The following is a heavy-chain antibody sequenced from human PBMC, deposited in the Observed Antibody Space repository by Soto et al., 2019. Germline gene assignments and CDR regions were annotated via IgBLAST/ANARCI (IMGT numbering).Heavy chain of an antibody. CDR1: GGSISSGDYY. D-gene: IGHD6-19*01. V-gene: IGHV4-30-4*01. CDR2: IYYSGST. Sequence: KPSETLSLTCTVSGGSISSGDYYWSWIRQPPGKGLEWIGYIYYSGSTYYNPSLKSRLTISVDTSKNQFSLKLSSVTAADTAVYYCAREDYSSGLDYWGQGTLVTVSS. CDR3: AREDYSSGLDY. J-gene: IGHJ4*02.